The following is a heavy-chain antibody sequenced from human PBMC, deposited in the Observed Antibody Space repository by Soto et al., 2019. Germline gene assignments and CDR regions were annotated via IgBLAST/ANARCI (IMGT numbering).Heavy chain of an antibody. CDR3: ARVTIFGVALSKWFDP. D-gene: IGHD3-3*01. CDR1: GGTFSSYA. CDR2: IIPIFGTA. V-gene: IGHV1-69*13. Sequence: SVKVSCKASGGTFSSYAISWARQAPGQGLEWMGGIIPIFGTANYAQKFQGRVTITADESTSTAYMELSSLRSEDTAVYYCARVTIFGVALSKWFDPWGPGTLVTVSS. J-gene: IGHJ5*02.